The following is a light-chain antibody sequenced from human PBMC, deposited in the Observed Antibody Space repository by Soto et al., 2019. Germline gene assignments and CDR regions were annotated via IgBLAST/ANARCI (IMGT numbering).Light chain of an antibody. CDR3: QVWDNVDDHIYV. CDR2: DNS. CDR1: NIDSRT. Sequence: SYELTQPPSVSVAPGQTARISCGENNIDSRTVHWYQQKPGQAPLLVVYDNSFRPSGIPNRFSGSNSGNTATLNISRVEAGDEADYYCQVWDNVDDHIYVFGTGTKVTV. V-gene: IGLV3-21*02. J-gene: IGLJ1*01.